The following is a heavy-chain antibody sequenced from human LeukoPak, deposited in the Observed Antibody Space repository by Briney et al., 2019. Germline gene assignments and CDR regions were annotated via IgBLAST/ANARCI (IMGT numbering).Heavy chain of an antibody. D-gene: IGHD1-26*01. V-gene: IGHV1-2*02. CDR3: AREVGGSYCFDY. CDR1: GYTFTGYY. J-gene: IGHJ4*02. Sequence: ASVKVSCKASGYTFTGYYMHWVRQAPGQWLEWMGWINPNSGGTNYAQKFQGRVTMTRDTSISTAYMELSRLRSDDTAVYYCAREVGGSYCFDYWGQGTLVTVSS. CDR2: INPNSGGT.